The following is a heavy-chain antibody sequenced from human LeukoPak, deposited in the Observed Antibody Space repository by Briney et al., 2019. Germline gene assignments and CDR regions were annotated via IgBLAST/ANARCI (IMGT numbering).Heavy chain of an antibody. J-gene: IGHJ4*02. CDR2: IYYSGST. D-gene: IGHD3-10*01. Sequence: SETLSLTCTVSGGSISSGGYYWSWIRQHPGKGLEWIGYIYYSGSTYYNPSLKSRVTISVDTSKNQFSLKLSSVTAADTAVYYCARARGGVIDYWGQGTLVTVSS. CDR1: GGSISSGGYY. CDR3: ARARGGVIDY. V-gene: IGHV4-31*03.